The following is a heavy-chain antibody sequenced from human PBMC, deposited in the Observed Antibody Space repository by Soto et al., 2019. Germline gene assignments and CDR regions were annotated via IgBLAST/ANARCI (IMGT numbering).Heavy chain of an antibody. CDR3: ARHVVPAANYFAY. CDR1: GGPFSRGGYY. J-gene: IGHJ4*02. CDR2: IFYTGST. V-gene: IGHV4-31*03. Sequence: SETLSLTCTVSGGPFSRGGYYWSWIRQHPGKGLECIGYIFYTGSTYYNPTLKSRVTMSVDTSKRQFSLNLSSVTVADTAVYYCARHVVPAANYFAYWGQGTLVTVSS. D-gene: IGHD2-2*01.